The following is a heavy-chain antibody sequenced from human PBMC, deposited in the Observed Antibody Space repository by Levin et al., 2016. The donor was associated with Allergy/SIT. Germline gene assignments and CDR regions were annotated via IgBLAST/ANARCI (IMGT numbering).Heavy chain of an antibody. V-gene: IGHV2-70*01. CDR2: IDWDDEK. Sequence: WIRQPPGKALEWLALIDWDDEKYYSTSLETRLTISKDTSKNQVVLTMTNMDPLDTATYYCARGSQWELPGLIACDIWGQGTLVTVSS. CDR3: ARGSQWELPGLIACDI. D-gene: IGHD1-26*01. J-gene: IGHJ3*02.